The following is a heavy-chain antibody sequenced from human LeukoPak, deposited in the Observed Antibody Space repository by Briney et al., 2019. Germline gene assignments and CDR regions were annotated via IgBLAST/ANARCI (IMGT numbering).Heavy chain of an antibody. Sequence: KPGGSLRLSCAASGFTFSSYSMNWVRQAPGKGLEWVSSISSSSSYIYYADSLKGRFTISRDSAMNSLYLQMNSLRADDTAVYYCARRRWNDYWGQGTLVTVSS. CDR2: ISSSSSYI. CDR3: ARRRWNDY. CDR1: GFTFSSYS. D-gene: IGHD4-23*01. J-gene: IGHJ4*02. V-gene: IGHV3-21*01.